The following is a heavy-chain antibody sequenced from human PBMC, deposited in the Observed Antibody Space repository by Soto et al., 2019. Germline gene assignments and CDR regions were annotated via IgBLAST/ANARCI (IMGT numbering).Heavy chain of an antibody. J-gene: IGHJ4*02. CDR2: LNPNGGST. CDR1: GYSFTSYG. D-gene: IGHD6-13*01. V-gene: IGHV1-46*01. CDR3: ARNLAAGDY. Sequence: GASVKVSCKASGYSFTSYGISWVRQAPGQGLEWMALLNPNGGSTNYAQNFQGRVTVTRDTSTSTVYMELNSLTSEDTAVYYCARNLAAGDYWGQGTLVTVS.